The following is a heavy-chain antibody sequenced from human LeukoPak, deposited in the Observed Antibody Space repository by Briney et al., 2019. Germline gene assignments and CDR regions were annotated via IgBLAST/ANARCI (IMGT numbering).Heavy chain of an antibody. CDR3: ARDQGNWSIDY. D-gene: IGHD1-20*01. V-gene: IGHV3-48*04. Sequence: GGSLRLSFAASGFPFSTYSMNWVRQAPGKGLEWVSYISSSGTIYYADSVKGRFTISRDNAKNSLYLQMNSLRAEDTAVYYCARDQGNWSIDYWGQGTLVTVSS. CDR1: GFPFSTYS. J-gene: IGHJ4*02. CDR2: ISSSGTI.